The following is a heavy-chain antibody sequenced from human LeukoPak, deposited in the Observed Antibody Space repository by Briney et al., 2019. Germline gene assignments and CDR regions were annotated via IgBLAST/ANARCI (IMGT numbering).Heavy chain of an antibody. J-gene: IGHJ4*02. CDR2: ISRSGAHS. CDR3: ARGSLGPAY. D-gene: IGHD3-10*01. V-gene: IGHV3-11*01. CDR1: GFTFSKHD. Sequence: PGGSLRLSCGVSGFTFSKHDMSSFRQPPGKGLEWVSSISRSGAHSHYAASVRGRFTISRDNSNDTLFLQMTGVHVADTAIYYCARGSLGPAYWGRGTLVAVSS.